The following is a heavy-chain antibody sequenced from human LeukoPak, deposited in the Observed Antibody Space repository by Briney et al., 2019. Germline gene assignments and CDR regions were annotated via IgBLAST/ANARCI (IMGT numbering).Heavy chain of an antibody. J-gene: IGHJ5*02. Sequence: GGSLRLSCAASGFTFSSYGMHWVRQAPGKGLEWVAFIRYDGSNKYYADSVKGRFTISRDNSKNTLYLQMNSLRAEDTAVYYCAKEWLPNQLQGGWFDPWGQGTLVTVSS. CDR2: IRYDGSNK. CDR1: GFTFSSYG. D-gene: IGHD2-2*01. CDR3: AKEWLPNQLQGGWFDP. V-gene: IGHV3-30*02.